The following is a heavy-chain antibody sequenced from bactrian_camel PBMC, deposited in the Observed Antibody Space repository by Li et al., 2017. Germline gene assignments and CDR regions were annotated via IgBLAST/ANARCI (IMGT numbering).Heavy chain of an antibody. V-gene: IGHV3S53*01. CDR3: VALAWGFNY. CDR2: IDSSGSA. D-gene: IGHD1*01. Sequence: HVQLVESGGASVQAGGSLTLSCVASGYSGSGSCMGWFRQAPGKEREGVAAIDSSGSATYTDSVKGRFTISRGNTMNTAYLQMDSLKSEDTAQYYCVALAWGFNYWGQGTQVTVS. J-gene: IGHJ4*01. CDR1: GYSGSGSC.